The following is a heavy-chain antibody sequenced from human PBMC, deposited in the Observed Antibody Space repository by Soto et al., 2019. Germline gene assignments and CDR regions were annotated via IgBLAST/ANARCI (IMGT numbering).Heavy chain of an antibody. D-gene: IGHD6-13*01. V-gene: IGHV1-69*02. CDR2: IIPVLGVA. Sequence: QVQLVQSGAEVKKPGSSVKVSCKAPGGTLNSYTINWVRQAPGHGPEWLGRIIPVLGVANYAQTFQGRVTITADKSTSTVYMDLTSLRSEDTAVYYCARSSVAAAGTLGNWGPGTLVTVSS. CDR1: GGTLNSYT. J-gene: IGHJ4*02. CDR3: ARSSVAAAGTLGN.